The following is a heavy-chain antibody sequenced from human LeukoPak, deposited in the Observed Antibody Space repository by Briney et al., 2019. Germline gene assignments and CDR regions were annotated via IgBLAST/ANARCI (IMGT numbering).Heavy chain of an antibody. CDR3: AKEDGRGSSFDS. Sequence: GGPLSPSCVGPGLLFRSYPMSWVRQPPGKGLEWVSAMSGTGNTFYVDSVTGRFSISRDNSDNTLFLQMDSLGVSDTAIYYCAKEDGRGSSFDSWGQGTLVTVSS. J-gene: IGHJ4*02. CDR2: MSGTGNT. D-gene: IGHD3-10*02. CDR1: GLLFRSYP. V-gene: IGHV3-23*01.